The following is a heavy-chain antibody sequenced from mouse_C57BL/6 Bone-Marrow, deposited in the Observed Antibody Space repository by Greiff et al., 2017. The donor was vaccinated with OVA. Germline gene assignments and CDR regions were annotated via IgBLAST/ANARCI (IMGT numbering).Heavy chain of an antibody. CDR1: GYTFTSYW. V-gene: IGHV1-61*01. Sequence: QVQLQQPGAELVRPGSSVKLSCKASGYTFTSYWMDWVKQRPGQGLEWIGNIYPSDSETHYNQKFKDKATLTVDKSTSTAYMQLSSLTSEDSAVYYCARGGLRLYWYFDVWGTGTTVTVSS. CDR3: ARGGLRLYWYFDV. CDR2: IYPSDSET. J-gene: IGHJ1*03. D-gene: IGHD2-4*01.